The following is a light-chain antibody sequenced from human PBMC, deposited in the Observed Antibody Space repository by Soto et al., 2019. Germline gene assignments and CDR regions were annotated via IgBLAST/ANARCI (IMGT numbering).Light chain of an antibody. CDR1: QSVNSN. CDR2: GAS. CDR3: QPYNNWPLT. V-gene: IGKV3-15*01. J-gene: IGKJ1*01. Sequence: DIVMTQAPATLSVSPGERATLACMASQSVNSNLAWYQQKPGHAPRLLIDGASTRATGIPARFSGSGSGTDFTLTISSLQSEDFAVYYCQPYNNWPLTVGKGTKVEIK.